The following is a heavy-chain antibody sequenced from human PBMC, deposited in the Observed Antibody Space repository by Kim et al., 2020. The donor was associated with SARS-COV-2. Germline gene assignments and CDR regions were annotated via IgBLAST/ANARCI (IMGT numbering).Heavy chain of an antibody. V-gene: IGHV4-39*01. CDR3: ARLGGYDFWSGYYANWFDP. D-gene: IGHD3-3*01. J-gene: IGHJ5*02. CDR1: GGSISSSSYY. Sequence: SETLSLTCTVSGGSISSSSYYWGWIRQPPGKGLEWIGSIYYSGSTYYNPSLKSRVTISVDTSKNQFSLKLSSVTAADTAVYYCARLGGYDFWSGYYANWFDPWGQGTLVTVSS. CDR2: IYYSGST.